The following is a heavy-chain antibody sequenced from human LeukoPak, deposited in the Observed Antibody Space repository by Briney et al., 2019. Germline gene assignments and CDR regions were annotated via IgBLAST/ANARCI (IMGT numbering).Heavy chain of an antibody. CDR3: ARLDILTGYDWFDP. CDR2: IYPGDSDT. V-gene: IGHV5-51*01. J-gene: IGHJ5*02. Sequence: LGESLKISCKGSGYSFTSYWIGWVRQMPGKGLEWMGIIYPGDSDTRYSPSFQGQATISADKSISTAYLQWSSLKASDTAMYYCARLDILTGYDWFDPWGQGTLVTVSS. D-gene: IGHD3-9*01. CDR1: GYSFTSYW.